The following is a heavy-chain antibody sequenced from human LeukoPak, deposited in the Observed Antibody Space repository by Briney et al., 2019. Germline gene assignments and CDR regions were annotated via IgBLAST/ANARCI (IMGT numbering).Heavy chain of an antibody. D-gene: IGHD2-15*01. J-gene: IGHJ3*02. Sequence: GGSLRLSCAASGLTVSSNYMSWARQAPGKGLEWVSVIYSGGSTYYADSVKGRFTISRDNSKNTLYLQMNSLRAEDTAVYYCARAPLDYCSGGSCYMIGAFDIWGQGTMVTVSS. CDR2: IYSGGST. CDR1: GLTVSSNY. V-gene: IGHV3-53*01. CDR3: ARAPLDYCSGGSCYMIGAFDI.